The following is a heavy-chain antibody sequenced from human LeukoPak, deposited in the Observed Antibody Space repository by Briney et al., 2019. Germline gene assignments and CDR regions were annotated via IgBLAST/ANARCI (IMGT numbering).Heavy chain of an antibody. J-gene: IGHJ5*02. CDR2: IYYSGST. CDR3: ARGADGAAPFRFDP. V-gene: IGHV4-39*07. Sequence: SETLSLTCTVSGGSISSSSYYWGWIRQPPGKGLEWIGSIYYSGSTNYNPSLKSRVTMSVDTSKNQFSLKLSSVTAADTAVYYCARGADGAAPFRFDPWGQGTLVTVSS. D-gene: IGHD4/OR15-4a*01. CDR1: GGSISSSSYY.